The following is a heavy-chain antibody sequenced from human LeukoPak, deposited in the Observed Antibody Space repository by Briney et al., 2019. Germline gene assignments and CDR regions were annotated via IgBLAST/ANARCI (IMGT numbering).Heavy chain of an antibody. V-gene: IGHV1-18*01. CDR3: ARPLGYCSSTSCYFDY. CDR2: ISTYNGNT. Sequence: ASVKVSCKASGFTFTTYGISWVRQAPGQGLEWMGWISTYNGNTNTDYAQKLQGRVTMTTDTSTSTAYMELRSLRSDDTAVYYCARPLGYCSSTSCYFDYWGQGTLVTVSS. J-gene: IGHJ4*02. D-gene: IGHD2-2*01. CDR1: GFTFTTYG.